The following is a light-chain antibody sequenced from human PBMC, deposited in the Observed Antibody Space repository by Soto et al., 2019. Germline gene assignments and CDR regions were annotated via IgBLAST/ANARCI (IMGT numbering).Light chain of an antibody. V-gene: IGKV1-27*01. J-gene: IGKJ3*01. CDR1: QGIANH. CDR2: AAS. Sequence: DIQMTQSPSSLSASVGDRVTITCRASQGIANHLAWYQQKPGKATNLLIYAASTLQSGVPSRFSGSGFGTDFTLTISSLQPEDVAIYYCHKYKSAPYTFGPGTKVDI. CDR3: HKYKSAPYT.